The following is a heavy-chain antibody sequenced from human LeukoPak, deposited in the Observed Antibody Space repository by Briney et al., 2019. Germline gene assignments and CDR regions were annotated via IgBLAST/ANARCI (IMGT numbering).Heavy chain of an antibody. J-gene: IGHJ5*02. CDR2: FDPEDGET. D-gene: IGHD3-3*01. Sequence: ASVKVSCKVSGYTLTELSMLWVRQAPGKGLEWMGGFDPEDGETIYAQKFQGRVTMTEDTSTDTAYMELSSLRSEDTAVYYCATLRSLEWLLSYGWFDPWGQGTLVTVSS. CDR3: ATLRSLEWLLSYGWFDP. V-gene: IGHV1-24*01. CDR1: GYTLTELS.